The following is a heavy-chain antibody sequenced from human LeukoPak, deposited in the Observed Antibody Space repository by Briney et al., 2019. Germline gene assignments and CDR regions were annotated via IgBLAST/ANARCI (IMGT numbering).Heavy chain of an antibody. D-gene: IGHD5-12*01. CDR2: ISGSGGST. Sequence: GGSPRLSCAASGFTFSSYAMSWVRQAPGKGLEWVSGISGSGGSTYYADSVKGRFTISRDNSKNTLYLQMNSLRAEDTAVYYCAKDRGPITDYWGQGTLVTVSS. CDR1: GFTFSSYA. J-gene: IGHJ4*02. V-gene: IGHV3-23*01. CDR3: AKDRGPITDY.